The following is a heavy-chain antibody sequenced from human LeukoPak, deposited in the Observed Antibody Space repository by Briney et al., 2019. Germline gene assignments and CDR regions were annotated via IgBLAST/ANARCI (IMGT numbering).Heavy chain of an antibody. J-gene: IGHJ4*02. Sequence: GGSLRLSCAASEFTFISYAVHWVRQAPGKGLEWVALISYDGSNKYYADSVKGRFTISRDNSKNTLYLQMNNVRAEDTALYYCARDSMWFGDRGGFDYWGQGTLVTVSS. CDR3: ARDSMWFGDRGGFDY. V-gene: IGHV3-30*14. CDR1: EFTFISYA. D-gene: IGHD3-10*01. CDR2: ISYDGSNK.